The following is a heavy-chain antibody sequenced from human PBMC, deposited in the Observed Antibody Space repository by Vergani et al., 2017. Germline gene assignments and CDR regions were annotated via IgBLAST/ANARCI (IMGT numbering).Heavy chain of an antibody. CDR2: ISWNTGTI. Sequence: EVQLVESGGGLVQPGRSLRLSCAASGFTFDDYAMHWVRQVPGKGLEWVSGISWNTGTIGYADSVKGRFTISRDNAKNSLYLRMNSLRAEDTAVYYCARDASYGMDVWGQGTTVTVSS. CDR1: GFTFDDYA. CDR3: ARDASYGMDV. V-gene: IGHV3-9*01. J-gene: IGHJ6*02.